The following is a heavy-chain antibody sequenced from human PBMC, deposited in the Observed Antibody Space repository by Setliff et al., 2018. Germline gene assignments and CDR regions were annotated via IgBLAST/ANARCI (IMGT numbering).Heavy chain of an antibody. CDR3: VREGVDSRSSTDYRYYMDV. CDR1: GGTFTNYG. J-gene: IGHJ6*03. V-gene: IGHV1-69*05. CDR2: TIPLFGTT. D-gene: IGHD3-22*01. Sequence: ASVKVSCKASGGTFTNYGVSWVRQAPGQGLEWMGGTIPLFGTTDYAQKFQGRLTIITDESTNTAFMQLSSLRSDDTAVYYCVREGVDSRSSTDYRYYMDVWGKGTTVTVSS.